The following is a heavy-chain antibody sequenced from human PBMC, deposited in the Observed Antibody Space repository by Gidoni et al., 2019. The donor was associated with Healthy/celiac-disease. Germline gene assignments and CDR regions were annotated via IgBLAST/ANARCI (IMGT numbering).Heavy chain of an antibody. J-gene: IGHJ6*03. CDR3: AKTAAPLYYYMDV. V-gene: IGHV3-30*18. D-gene: IGHD2-2*01. CDR2: RSYDGSNK. CDR1: GLSFSGYG. Sequence: VQLVVSGAGEVQPVRFQRLSWAASGLSFSGYGMHWVRQAPGKGLEWVAVRSYDGSNKYYADSVKGRFTISRDNSKNTLYLQMNSLRAEDTAVYYCAKTAAPLYYYMDVWGKGTTVTVSS.